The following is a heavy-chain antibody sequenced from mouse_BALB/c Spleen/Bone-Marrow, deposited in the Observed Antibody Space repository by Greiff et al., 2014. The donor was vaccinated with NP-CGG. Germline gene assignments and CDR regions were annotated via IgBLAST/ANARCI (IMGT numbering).Heavy chain of an antibody. V-gene: IGHV14-3*02. CDR1: GFNIKDTY. D-gene: IGHD2-14*01. CDR2: IDPANGNT. Sequence: EVKLQESGAELVKPGASVKLSCTASGFNIKDTYMHWVKQRPEQGLEWIGRIDPANGNTKYDPKFQGKATITADTSSNTAYLQLNSLTSEDTAVYYCAQGYDWAMDYWGQGISVTVSS. J-gene: IGHJ4*01. CDR3: AQGYDWAMDY.